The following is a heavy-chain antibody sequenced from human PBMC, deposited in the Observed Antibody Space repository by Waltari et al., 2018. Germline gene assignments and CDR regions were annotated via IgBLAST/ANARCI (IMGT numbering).Heavy chain of an antibody. J-gene: IGHJ5*02. CDR2: VNPSSGGT. CDR3: VRGSGITGKKLPSDP. V-gene: IGHV1-2*02. Sequence: QVQLVQSGAEVNKPGASVKVSCKASGYTFIGYYIHWVRQAPGQGLEWMAWVNPSSGGTKYAQKLQGRVTVSRDRSISTAYMELNGLMSDDTAVYYCVRGSGITGKKLPSDPWGQGTLVTVSS. D-gene: IGHD1-1*01. CDR1: GYTFIGYY.